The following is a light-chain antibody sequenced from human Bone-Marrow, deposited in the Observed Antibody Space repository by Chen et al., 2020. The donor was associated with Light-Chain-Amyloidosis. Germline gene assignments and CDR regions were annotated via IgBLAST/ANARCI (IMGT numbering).Light chain of an antibody. J-gene: IGLJ1*01. CDR3: CSYAGSSTWV. CDR2: DIV. CDR1: DKNVGGYDV. V-gene: IGLV2-23*02. Sequence: QSALTQPASVSGSPGQSITISCTGTDKNVGGYDVVPWYQQHPGTAPKLIIYDIVKRPSGVSDRFSASKSGNTASLTISGLQAEDEAYYYCCSYAGSSTWVFGTGAK.